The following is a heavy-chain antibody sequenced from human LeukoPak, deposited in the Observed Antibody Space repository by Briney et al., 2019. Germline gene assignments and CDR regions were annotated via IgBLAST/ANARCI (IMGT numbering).Heavy chain of an antibody. D-gene: IGHD3-3*01. Sequence: PSETLSLTCTVSGGSISSGDYYWSWIRQPPGKGLEWIVYINYSGSTYYNPPLKSRVTISVDTSQNQFSLKLSSVTAADTAVYYCAGDPRIRFLESMYYMDVWGKGTTVSVSS. J-gene: IGHJ6*03. CDR3: AGDPRIRFLESMYYMDV. V-gene: IGHV4-30-4*08. CDR2: INYSGST. CDR1: GGSISSGDYY.